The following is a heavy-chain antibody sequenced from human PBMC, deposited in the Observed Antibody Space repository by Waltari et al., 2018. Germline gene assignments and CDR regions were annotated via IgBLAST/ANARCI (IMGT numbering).Heavy chain of an antibody. J-gene: IGHJ4*02. CDR3: ARSRILTGYFPNEEFDN. Sequence: KKPGDSVRLSCKASGYTFTSYYINWVRQAPGQGPEWMGVINPGGGSTIYAQKFQGRVTMSRDTSTSTVYMELSSLRSEDTAVYYCARSRILTGYFPNEEFDNWGQGTLVTVSS. CDR2: INPGGGST. D-gene: IGHD3-9*01. V-gene: IGHV1-46*01. CDR1: GYTFTSYY.